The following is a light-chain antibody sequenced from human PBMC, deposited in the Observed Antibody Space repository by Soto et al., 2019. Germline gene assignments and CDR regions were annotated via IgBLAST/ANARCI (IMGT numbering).Light chain of an antibody. CDR1: QCISNH. V-gene: IGKV1-39*01. CDR2: AAS. Sequence: DIQMTQSPSSLSASVEDRVIITCRASQCISNHLNWYQQKPGKAPKLLIFAASSLQSGVPSTFSGSRSGPDFTLTISSLQPEDFATYYCQQSDSSPPTFGQGTKVEIK. CDR3: QQSDSSPPT. J-gene: IGKJ1*01.